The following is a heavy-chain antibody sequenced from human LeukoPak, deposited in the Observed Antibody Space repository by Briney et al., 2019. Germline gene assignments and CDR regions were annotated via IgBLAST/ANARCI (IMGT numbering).Heavy chain of an antibody. CDR1: GFPFTTYA. D-gene: IGHD6-19*01. J-gene: IGHJ4*02. CDR3: AKASRQGAVASPLDY. Sequence: PGGSLRLSCAASGFPFTTYAMSWVRQAPGKGLEWVSAIGGGGVRTYHADSVKGRFTISRDNSKDTLFLQMNSLRAEDTAVYYCAKASRQGAVASPLDYWGQGTLVTVSS. CDR2: IGGGGVRT. V-gene: IGHV3-23*01.